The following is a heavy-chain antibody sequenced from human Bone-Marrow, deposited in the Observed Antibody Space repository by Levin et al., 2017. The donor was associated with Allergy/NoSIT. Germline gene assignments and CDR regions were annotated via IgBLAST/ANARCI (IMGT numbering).Heavy chain of an antibody. D-gene: IGHD5-12*01. CDR2: IYNGGRS. V-gene: IGHV4-39*01. J-gene: IGHJ6*02. CDR3: ARISCSSTSCYRYSGSDDYYYYGMDV. CDR1: GGSISSGSYY. Sequence: SETLSLTCTVSGGSISSGSYYWGWIRQPPGKGLEWIAKIYNGGRSYYNPSLKSRASISLDTSKNQFSLKLSSVTAADTAVYYCARISCSSTSCYRYSGSDDYYYYGMDVWGQGTTVTVSS.